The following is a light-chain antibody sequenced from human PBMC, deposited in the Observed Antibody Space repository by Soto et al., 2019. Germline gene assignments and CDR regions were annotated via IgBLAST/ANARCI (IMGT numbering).Light chain of an antibody. V-gene: IGKV3-20*01. CDR3: QPYGSSALT. CDR1: QSVSSSF. Sequence: EIVLTQSPGTLSLSPGERATLSCRASQSVSSSFLDLYQQKPGQAPRLLVYGATSRATGIPDRFSGGGSGTDFSLTISKLEPGDVAVYYGQPYGSSALTFGGATKVELK. J-gene: IGKJ4*01. CDR2: GAT.